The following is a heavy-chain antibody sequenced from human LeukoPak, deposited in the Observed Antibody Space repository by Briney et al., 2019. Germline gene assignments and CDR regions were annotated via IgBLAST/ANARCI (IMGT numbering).Heavy chain of an antibody. D-gene: IGHD4-17*01. J-gene: IGHJ5*02. CDR2: MNPNSGNT. Sequence: ASVKVSCKASGYTFTSYDINWVRQATGQGLEWMGWMNPNSGNTGYAQKFQGRVTMTRNTSISTAYMDLSSLRSEDTAVYYCARGEHDYGDYVAANWFDPWGQGTLVTVSS. CDR1: GYTFTSYD. CDR3: ARGEHDYGDYVAANWFDP. V-gene: IGHV1-8*01.